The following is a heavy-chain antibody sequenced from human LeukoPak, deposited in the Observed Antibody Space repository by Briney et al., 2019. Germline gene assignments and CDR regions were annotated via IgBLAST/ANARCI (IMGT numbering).Heavy chain of an antibody. D-gene: IGHD4-11*01. V-gene: IGHV4-30-4*01. CDR2: MYHSGST. CDR1: GGSISSGDYY. Sequence: SQTLSLTCTVSGGSISSGDYYWSWIRQPPGKGLEWIGSMYHSGSTYYNPSLKSRVTISVDTSKNQFSLKLNSVTAADTAVYYCARVKDYILDYWGQGTLVTVSS. CDR3: ARVKDYILDY. J-gene: IGHJ4*02.